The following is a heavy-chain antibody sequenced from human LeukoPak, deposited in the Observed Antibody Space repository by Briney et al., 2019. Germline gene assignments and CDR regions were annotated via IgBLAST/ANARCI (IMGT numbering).Heavy chain of an antibody. Sequence: GGSLRLSCAASGFTFSSYWMSWVRQAPGKGLEWVANIKQDGNEKYYVDSVKGRFTISRDNAKNSLYLQMNSLRAEDTAVYYCARVGYCSSTSCYAPSGVAFDIWGQGTMVTVSS. CDR1: GFTFSSYW. J-gene: IGHJ3*02. CDR3: ARVGYCSSTSCYAPSGVAFDI. V-gene: IGHV3-7*01. D-gene: IGHD2-2*01. CDR2: IKQDGNEK.